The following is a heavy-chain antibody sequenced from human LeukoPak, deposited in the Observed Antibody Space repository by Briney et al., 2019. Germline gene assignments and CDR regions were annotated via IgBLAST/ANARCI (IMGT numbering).Heavy chain of an antibody. J-gene: IGHJ4*02. CDR3: ARVLHDHGDYYFDY. CDR2: INPNSGGT. Sequence: ASVKVSCKASGYTFTGYYMHWVRQAPRQGLEWMGRINPNSGGTNYAQKFQGRVTMTRDTSISTAYMELSRLRSDDTAVYYCARVLHDHGDYYFDYWGQGTLVTVSS. D-gene: IGHD4-17*01. V-gene: IGHV1-2*06. CDR1: GYTFTGYY.